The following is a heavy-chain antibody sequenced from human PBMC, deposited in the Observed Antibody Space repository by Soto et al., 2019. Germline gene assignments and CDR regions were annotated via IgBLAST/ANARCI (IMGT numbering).Heavy chain of an antibody. CDR2: IYYTGST. CDR1: GGSINSDY. Sequence: PSETLSLTCTVSGGSINSDYWTWIRQPPGRGLEWIGYIYYTGSTSYNPSLRSRATISVDRSKNQFSLKLGSVTAADTALYYCARDQGQAYNRAGVDYRGQGILVT. J-gene: IGHJ4*02. V-gene: IGHV4-59*01. D-gene: IGHD1-1*01. CDR3: ARDQGQAYNRAGVDY.